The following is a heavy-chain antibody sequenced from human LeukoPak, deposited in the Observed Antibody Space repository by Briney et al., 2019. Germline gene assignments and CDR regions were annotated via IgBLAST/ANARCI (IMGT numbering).Heavy chain of an antibody. CDR1: GFTFGSYA. CDR3: AKGGVRGVTMTGFDY. CDR2: ISGSGGST. V-gene: IGHV3-23*01. Sequence: GGSLRLSCAASGFTFGSYAMSRVRQAPGKGLEWVSAISGSGGSTYYADSVKGRFTISRDNSKNTLYLQMNGLRADDTALYYCAKGGVRGVTMTGFDYWGQGTLVTVSS. J-gene: IGHJ4*02. D-gene: IGHD3-10*01.